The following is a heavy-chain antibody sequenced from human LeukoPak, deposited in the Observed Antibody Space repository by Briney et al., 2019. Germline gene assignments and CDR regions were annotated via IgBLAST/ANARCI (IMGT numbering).Heavy chain of an antibody. CDR2: IFPGYSDS. CDR1: GYRFTSFW. V-gene: IGHV5-51*01. Sequence: PGESLKISCKGSGYRFTSFWIGWVRQMPGKGLEWMGIIFPGYSDSRYSPPCQGRVTISADKPIRTAYLQWSSLKASDTAMYYCARHLRLVGVNWFHPWGKGTLVTVSS. CDR3: ARHLRLVGVNWFHP. D-gene: IGHD1-26*01. J-gene: IGHJ5*02.